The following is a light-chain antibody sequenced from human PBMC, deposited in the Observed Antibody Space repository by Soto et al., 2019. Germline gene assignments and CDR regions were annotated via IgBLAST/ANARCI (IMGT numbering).Light chain of an antibody. J-gene: IGKJ1*01. CDR2: DAS. V-gene: IGKV3-20*01. Sequence: EIVLSQSPGTLSLSPGERATLSCRASLSVRSSYLAWYQQKPGQAPRLLIYDASSRATGIPDRFSGSGSGTDFTLTISRLEPEDFAVYYCHQYGSSSWTFGQGTKVELK. CDR1: LSVRSSY. CDR3: HQYGSSSWT.